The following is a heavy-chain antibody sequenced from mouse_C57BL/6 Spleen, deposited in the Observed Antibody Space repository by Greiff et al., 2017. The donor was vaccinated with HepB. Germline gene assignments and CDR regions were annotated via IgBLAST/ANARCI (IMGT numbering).Heavy chain of an antibody. CDR2: ISDGGSYT. V-gene: IGHV5-4*01. CDR1: GFTFSSYA. Sequence: EVHLVESGGGLVKPGGSLKLSCAASGFTFSSYAMSWVRQTPEQRLEWVATISDGGSYTYYPDNVKGRFTISRDNAKNNLYLQMSHLTSEDTAMYYCARDRYYGSSYEFAYWGKGTLVTFSA. CDR3: ARDRYYGSSYEFAY. D-gene: IGHD1-1*01. J-gene: IGHJ3*01.